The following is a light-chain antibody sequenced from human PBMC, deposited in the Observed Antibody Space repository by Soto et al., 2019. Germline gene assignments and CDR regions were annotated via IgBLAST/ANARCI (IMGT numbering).Light chain of an antibody. CDR1: QGISSY. CDR2: AAS. V-gene: IGKV1-8*01. J-gene: IGKJ3*01. Sequence: AIRMTQSPSSFSASTGDRVTITCRASQGISSYLAWYQQKPGKDPKLLIYAASTLQSGVPSRFSGSGSGSDFTLAISCLQSEDVATYDGQQYYSYPPVTFGPGTKVDIK. CDR3: QQYYSYPPVT.